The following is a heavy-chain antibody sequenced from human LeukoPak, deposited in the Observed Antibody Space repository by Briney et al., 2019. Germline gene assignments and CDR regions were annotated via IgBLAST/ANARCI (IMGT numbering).Heavy chain of an antibody. D-gene: IGHD5-18*01. CDR1: GGSISSSSYY. V-gene: IGHV4-39*07. Sequence: SETLSLTCTVSGGSISSSSYYWGWIRQPPGKGLEWIGSIYYSGSTYYNPSLKSRVTISVDTSKNQFSLKLSSVTAADTAVYYCARADTAMEGFDYWGQGTLVTVSS. CDR2: IYYSGST. CDR3: ARADTAMEGFDY. J-gene: IGHJ4*02.